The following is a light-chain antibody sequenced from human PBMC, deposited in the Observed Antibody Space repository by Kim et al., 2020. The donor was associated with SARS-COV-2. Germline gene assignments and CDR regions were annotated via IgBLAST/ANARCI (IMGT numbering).Light chain of an antibody. Sequence: SSELTQDPAVSVALGQTVRITCQGDNLRSYFASWYQQKPGQAPILVMFGKNNRPSGIPDRFSGSSSGNTASLTITGAQAEDEADYYCSSRDFGAYLVIFGGGTQLTVL. CDR2: GKN. CDR3: SSRDFGAYLVI. J-gene: IGLJ2*01. V-gene: IGLV3-19*01. CDR1: NLRSYF.